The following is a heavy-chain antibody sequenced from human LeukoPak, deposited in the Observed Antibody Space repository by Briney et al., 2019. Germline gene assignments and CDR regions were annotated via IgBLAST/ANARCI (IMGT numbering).Heavy chain of an antibody. CDR2: ISGSGGTT. CDR1: GFTFSTYA. D-gene: IGHD5-12*01. V-gene: IGHV3-23*01. CDR3: AKRLGDY. Sequence: GGSLRLSCAASGFTFSTYAMSWVRQAPGKGLEWVSSISGSGGTTYYADSVMGRFTISRDDSESTLYLQMNSVRGDDTAMYYCAKRLGDYWGQGTLVTVSS. J-gene: IGHJ4*02.